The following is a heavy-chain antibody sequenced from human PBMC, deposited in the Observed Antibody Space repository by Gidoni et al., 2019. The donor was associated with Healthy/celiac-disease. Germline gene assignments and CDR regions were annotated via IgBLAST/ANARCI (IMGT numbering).Heavy chain of an antibody. CDR1: GFSLSTSGVG. J-gene: IGHJ2*01. D-gene: IGHD1-26*01. CDR2: IYWNDDK. CDR3: AHSRVGKRIVGATTGWYFDL. Sequence: QITLKESGPTLVKPTQTLTLACTFSGFSLSTSGVGVGWIRQPPGKALEWLALIYWNDDKRYSPSLKSRLTITKDTSKNQVVLTMTNMDPVDTATYYCAHSRVGKRIVGATTGWYFDLWGRGTLVTVSS. V-gene: IGHV2-5*01.